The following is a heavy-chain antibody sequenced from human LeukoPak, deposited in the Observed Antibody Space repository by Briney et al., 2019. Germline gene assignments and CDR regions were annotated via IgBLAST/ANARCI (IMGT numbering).Heavy chain of an antibody. CDR3: ARRQSGTNSMDY. V-gene: IGHV3-33*08. CDR2: IWSDGSNK. CDR1: GFTFFTYG. Sequence: GGSLRLSCAASGFTFFTYGMHWVRQAPGKGLEWVAVIWSDGSNKYYADSVKGRFTISKDNSKNTLYLQMNSLRAEDTAVYYCARRQSGTNSMDYWGQGTLVTVSS. D-gene: IGHD1-26*01. J-gene: IGHJ4*02.